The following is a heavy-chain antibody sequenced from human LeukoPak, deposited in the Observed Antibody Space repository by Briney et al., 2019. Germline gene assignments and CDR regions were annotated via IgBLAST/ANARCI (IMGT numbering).Heavy chain of an antibody. Sequence: GASVKVSCKASGGTFSSYAISWVRQAPGQGLEWMGRIIPILGIANYAQKFQGRVTITADKSTSTAYMELSSLRSEDTAVYYCARRTRYYDSSDYYNDAFDIWGQGTMVTVSS. V-gene: IGHV1-69*04. CDR3: ARRTRYYDSSDYYNDAFDI. CDR2: IIPILGIA. D-gene: IGHD3-22*01. CDR1: GGTFSSYA. J-gene: IGHJ3*02.